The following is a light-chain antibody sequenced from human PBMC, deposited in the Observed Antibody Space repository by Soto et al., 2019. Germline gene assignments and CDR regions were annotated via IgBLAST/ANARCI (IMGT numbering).Light chain of an antibody. J-gene: IGKJ1*01. CDR2: GAS. V-gene: IGKV3-20*01. Sequence: EIVLTQSPGNLSLSPGERATLSCRASQSVSNNYLAWYQQKPGQAPRLLIYGASSRATGIPDRFSGSGSGTDFTLTISRLEPEDFAVYYCQQYGSSPRTFGQGTKVEIK. CDR3: QQYGSSPRT. CDR1: QSVSNNY.